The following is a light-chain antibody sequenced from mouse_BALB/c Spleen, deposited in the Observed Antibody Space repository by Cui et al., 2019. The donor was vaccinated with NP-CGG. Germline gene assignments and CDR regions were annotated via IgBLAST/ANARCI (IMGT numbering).Light chain of an antibody. CDR2: GTN. CDR3: ALWYSNHWV. Sequence: AVVTQELALTTSPGETVTLTCRSSTGAVTTTNYANWVQEKPDHLFTGLLGGTNNRAPGVPARFSGSLIGDKAALSITGAQTEDEAIYFCALWYSNHWVFGGGTKLTVL. CDR1: TGAVTTTNY. J-gene: IGLJ1*01. V-gene: IGLV1*01.